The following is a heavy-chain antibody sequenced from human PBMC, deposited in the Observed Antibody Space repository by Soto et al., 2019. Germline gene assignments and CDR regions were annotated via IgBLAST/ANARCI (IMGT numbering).Heavy chain of an antibody. CDR1: GYTFSGYY. J-gene: IGHJ4*02. CDR2: INPNSGGT. Sequence: SVKVSCKASGYTFSGYYMYWVRQAPGQGLERMGGINPNSGGTNYAQNFQGWVTMTRDTSITTAYMELSRLRSDDTAVYYCAIVMYYYDRSPLLAYAAQGTLVTVSS. V-gene: IGHV1-2*04. CDR3: AIVMYYYDRSPLLAY. D-gene: IGHD3-22*01.